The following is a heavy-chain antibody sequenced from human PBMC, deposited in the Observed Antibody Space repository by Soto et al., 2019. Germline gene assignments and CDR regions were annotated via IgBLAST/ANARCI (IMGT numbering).Heavy chain of an antibody. CDR2: RWYDGSNK. D-gene: IGHD1-26*01. CDR3: ARAIVGASVDP. CDR1: GFTFSSYG. V-gene: IGHV3-33*01. J-gene: IGHJ5*02. Sequence: QVQLVESGGGVVQPGRSLRLSCAASGFTFSSYGMHWVRQAPGKGLEWVAVRWYDGSNKYYADSVKGRFTISRDNSKNTLSLQMNSLRAEHTAVYYCARAIVGASVDPWRQGTLVTVSS.